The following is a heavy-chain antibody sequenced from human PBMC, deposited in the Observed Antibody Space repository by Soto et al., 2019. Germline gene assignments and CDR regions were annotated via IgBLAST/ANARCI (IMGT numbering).Heavy chain of an antibody. Sequence: ASVKVSCKASGGTFSSYAISWVRQAPGQGLEWMGGIIPIFGTANYAQKFQGRVTITADESTSTAYMELSSLRSEDTAVYYCAREEVWKLVLCGWFDPWGQGTLVTVS. CDR1: GGTFSSYA. D-gene: IGHD6-6*01. CDR2: IIPIFGTA. J-gene: IGHJ5*02. V-gene: IGHV1-69*13. CDR3: AREEVWKLVLCGWFDP.